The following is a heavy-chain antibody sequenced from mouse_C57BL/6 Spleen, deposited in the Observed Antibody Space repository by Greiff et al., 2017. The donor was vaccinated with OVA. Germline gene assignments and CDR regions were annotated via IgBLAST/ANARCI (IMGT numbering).Heavy chain of an antibody. J-gene: IGHJ2*01. D-gene: IGHD3-1*01. Sequence: QVQLKQPGAELVKPGASVKLSCKASGYTFTSYWMHWVKQRPGQGLEWIGMIHPNSGSTNYNEKFKSKATLTVDKSSSTAYMQLSSLTSEDSAVYYCARGHSSGYVLFDYWGQGTTLTVSS. CDR2: IHPNSGST. CDR3: ARGHSSGYVLFDY. CDR1: GYTFTSYW. V-gene: IGHV1-64*01.